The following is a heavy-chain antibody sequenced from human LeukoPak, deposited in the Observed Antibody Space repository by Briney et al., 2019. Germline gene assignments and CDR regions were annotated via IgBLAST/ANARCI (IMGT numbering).Heavy chain of an antibody. CDR1: GFTFTSSA. CDR2: IVAGSGNT. D-gene: IGHD3-22*01. J-gene: IGHJ4*02. V-gene: IGHV1-58*02. CDR3: AVRGGYYDSSGYYYDFDY. Sequence: SVKVSCKASGFTFTSSAMQWVRQARGQRLEWIGWIVAGSGNTNYAQKFQERVTITRDMSTSTAYMELSSLRSEDTAVYYCAVRGGYYDSSGYYYDFDYWGQGTLVTVSS.